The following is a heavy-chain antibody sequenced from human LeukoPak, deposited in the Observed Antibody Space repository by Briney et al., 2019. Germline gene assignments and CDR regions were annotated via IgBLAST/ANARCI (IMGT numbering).Heavy chain of an antibody. D-gene: IGHD2-21*02. CDR1: GFSFRNAW. CDR2: IKSKTDGGTT. J-gene: IGHJ3*02. V-gene: IGHV3-15*01. CDR3: TTVWNCGGDCSDAFDI. Sequence: KPGGSLRLSCAAPGFSFRNAWMSWVRQAPGKGLEWVGRIKSKTDGGTTDYAAPVKGRFTISRDDSKNTLYLQMNSLKTEDTAVYYCTTVWNCGGDCSDAFDIWGQGTMVTVSS.